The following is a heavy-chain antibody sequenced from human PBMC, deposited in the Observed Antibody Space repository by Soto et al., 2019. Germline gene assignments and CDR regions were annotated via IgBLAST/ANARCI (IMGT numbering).Heavy chain of an antibody. D-gene: IGHD6-13*01. J-gene: IGHJ4*02. V-gene: IGHV3-30*18. CDR1: GFTFSSYG. CDR2: ISYDGSNK. CDR3: AKDQEGYIAAADRIDY. Sequence: GGSLRLSCAASGFTFSSYGMHWVRQAPGKGLEWVAVISYDGSNKYYADSVKGRFTISRDNSKNTLYLQMNSLRAEDTAVYYCAKDQEGYIAAADRIDYWGQGTLVTVSS.